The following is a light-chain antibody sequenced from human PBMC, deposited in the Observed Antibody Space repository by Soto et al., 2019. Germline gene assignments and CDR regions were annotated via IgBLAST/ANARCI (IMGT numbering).Light chain of an antibody. CDR1: QSIGTNY. V-gene: IGKV3-20*01. J-gene: IGKJ1*01. CDR2: AAS. Sequence: ENRLTQSPGTLSLSPGERATLSCRASQSIGTNYVAWFQQKPGQAPTLLIYAASRRATGIPDRFSGSGSGTEFTLTISRLEPEDFAVYFCQQYSSSPRTFRQGTKV. CDR3: QQYSSSPRT.